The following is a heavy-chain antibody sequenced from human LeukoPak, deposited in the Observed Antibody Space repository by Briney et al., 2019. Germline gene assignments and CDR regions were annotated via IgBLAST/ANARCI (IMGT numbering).Heavy chain of an antibody. V-gene: IGHV4-59*01. J-gene: IGHJ3*02. CDR2: IFSTGTT. CDR1: GGSISSFY. Sequence: SETLSLTCTVSGGSISSFYWNWIRQFPGKRLEWIGYIFSTGTTNYNPSLKSRVTMSVDTSKNQFSLRLTSVTAADTAVYFCAAQLYGVFDIWXXG. D-gene: IGHD4-17*01. CDR3: AAQLYGVFDI.